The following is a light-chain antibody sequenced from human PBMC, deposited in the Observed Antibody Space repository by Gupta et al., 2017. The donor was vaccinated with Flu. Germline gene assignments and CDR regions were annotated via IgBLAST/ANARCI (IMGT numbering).Light chain of an antibody. CDR3: GTWDSSRSTGV. Sequence: VTISCSGSSSNIGNNYVSCYQQLPGTAPKLLIYENNKRPSWIPDRFSGAKSGTSATLGITGLQPGEEADYYCGTWDSSRSTGVFGAGTKLTVL. V-gene: IGLV1-51*02. CDR1: SSNIGNNY. CDR2: ENN. J-gene: IGLJ3*02.